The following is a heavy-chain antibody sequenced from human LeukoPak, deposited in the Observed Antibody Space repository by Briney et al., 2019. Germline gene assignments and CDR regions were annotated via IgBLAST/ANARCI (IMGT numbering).Heavy chain of an antibody. Sequence: SETLSLTCAVYGGSFSGYYWSWIRQPPGKGLEWIGEINHSGSTNYNPSLKSRVTISVDTSKNQFSLKLSSVTAADTAVYYCAREERRGYSYVYSYWGQGTLVTVSS. CDR1: GGSFSGYY. CDR2: INHSGST. J-gene: IGHJ4*02. CDR3: AREERRGYSYVYSY. D-gene: IGHD5-18*01. V-gene: IGHV4-34*01.